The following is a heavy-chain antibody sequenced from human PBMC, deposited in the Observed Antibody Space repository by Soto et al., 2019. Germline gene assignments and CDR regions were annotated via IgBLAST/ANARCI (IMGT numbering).Heavy chain of an antibody. V-gene: IGHV3-21*01. CDR1: GFTFSSYS. D-gene: IGHD3-3*01. Sequence: GGSLRLSCAASGFTFSSYSMNWVRQAPGKGLEWVSSISSSSSYIYYADSVKGRFTISRDNAKNSLYLQMNSLRAEDTAVYYCARVRRFVEWHLRQYYFDYWGQGTLVTVSS. J-gene: IGHJ4*02. CDR3: ARVRRFVEWHLRQYYFDY. CDR2: ISSSSSYI.